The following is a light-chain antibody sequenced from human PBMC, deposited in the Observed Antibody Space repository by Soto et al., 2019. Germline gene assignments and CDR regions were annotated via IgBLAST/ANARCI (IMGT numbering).Light chain of an antibody. V-gene: IGKV3-11*01. CDR1: QSVSSY. CDR3: QQRSNWPYT. CDR2: DAS. J-gene: IGKJ2*01. Sequence: EIVVTQSPATLSLSPGERANLACRASQSVSSYLAWYQQKPGQAPRLLIYDASNRATGIPARFSGSGSGTDFTLTISTLEPEDFAVYYCQQRSNWPYTFGQGTKLDIK.